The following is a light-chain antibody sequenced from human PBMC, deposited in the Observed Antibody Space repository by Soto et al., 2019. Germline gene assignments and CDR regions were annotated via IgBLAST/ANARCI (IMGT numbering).Light chain of an antibody. Sequence: DIQMTQSPSTLSASVGDRVIMTCRASQSISTWLAWYQQKPVKAPKVLIYDASTLQSGVPSRFSGSGSGTEFTLTISSLQPDDFATYYCQQYKSYSRTFGQGTKVDIK. CDR2: DAS. CDR1: QSISTW. CDR3: QQYKSYSRT. J-gene: IGKJ1*01. V-gene: IGKV1-5*01.